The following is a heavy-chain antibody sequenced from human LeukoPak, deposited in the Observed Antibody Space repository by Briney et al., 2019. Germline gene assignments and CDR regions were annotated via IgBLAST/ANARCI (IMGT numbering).Heavy chain of an antibody. Sequence: PSETLSLTCTVSGGSISSYYWGWIRQPPGKGLEWIGSIYHSGSTYYNPSLKSRVTISVDTSKNQFSLKLSSVTAADTAVYYCARSGQWLLLYYFDYWGQGTLVTVSS. CDR2: IYHSGST. V-gene: IGHV4-38-2*02. J-gene: IGHJ4*02. CDR1: GGSISSYY. D-gene: IGHD3-22*01. CDR3: ARSGQWLLLYYFDY.